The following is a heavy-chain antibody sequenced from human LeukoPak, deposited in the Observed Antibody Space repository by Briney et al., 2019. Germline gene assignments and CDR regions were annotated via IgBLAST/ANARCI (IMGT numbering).Heavy chain of an antibody. D-gene: IGHD3-22*01. V-gene: IGHV3-7*01. CDR1: GFTFSSYW. CDR3: AKDGGNYYDAGGSYLMRSYMDV. CDR2: IKQDGSEK. Sequence: GGSLRLSCAASGFTFSSYWMSWVRQAPGKGLEWVANIKQDGSEKYYVDSVKGRFTISRDNSKNTLYLQMNSLRAEDTAVYYCAKDGGNYYDAGGSYLMRSYMDVWGKGTTVTVSS. J-gene: IGHJ6*03.